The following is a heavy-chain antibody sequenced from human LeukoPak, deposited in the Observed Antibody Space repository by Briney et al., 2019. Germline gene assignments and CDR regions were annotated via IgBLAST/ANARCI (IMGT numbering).Heavy chain of an antibody. CDR2: IYTSGST. J-gene: IGHJ3*02. CDR3: ARLRLRYTRNGDSTSYEVFDI. D-gene: IGHD2-21*01. Sequence: AETLSLTCTVSGGSISSYYWSWIRQPAGKRLEWIGRIYTSGSTNYNPSLRSRVTMSVDTSKNQFSLKLSSVTAADTAVYYCARLRLRYTRNGDSTSYEVFDIWGQGTVVTVSS. V-gene: IGHV4-4*07. CDR1: GGSISSYY.